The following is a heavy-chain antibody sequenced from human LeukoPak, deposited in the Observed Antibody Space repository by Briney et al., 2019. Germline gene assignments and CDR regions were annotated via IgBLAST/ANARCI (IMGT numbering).Heavy chain of an antibody. D-gene: IGHD2-2*01. CDR3: ARDAGYQLSRRDYYAMDV. CDR1: GVSIKTNSDY. V-gene: IGHV4-39*07. J-gene: IGHJ6*02. CDR2: IYHVGGT. Sequence: SETLSLTCTVSGVSIKTNSDYWGWLRQPPGKGLEWIGSIYHVGGTYYNPSLKSRVTISVDKSKNQFSLKLSSVTAADTAVYYCARDAGYQLSRRDYYAMDVWGQGTTVTVSS.